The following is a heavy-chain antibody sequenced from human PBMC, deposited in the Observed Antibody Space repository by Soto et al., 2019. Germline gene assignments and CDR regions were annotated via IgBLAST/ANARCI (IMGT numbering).Heavy chain of an antibody. CDR2: IYHSGST. CDR3: ARRISWFDP. V-gene: IGHV4-30-2*01. J-gene: IGHJ5*02. Sequence: PSETLSLTCAVSGASVDSGGYSWSWIRQPPGKGLEWIGYIYHSGSTYYNPSLKSRLTMSVDRAKNQFSLKLSSVTAADTAVYYCARRISWFDPWGQGTLVTVSS. D-gene: IGHD2-15*01. CDR1: GASVDSGGYS.